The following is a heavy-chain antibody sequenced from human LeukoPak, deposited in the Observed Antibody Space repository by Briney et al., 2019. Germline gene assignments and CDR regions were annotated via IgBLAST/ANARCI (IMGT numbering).Heavy chain of an antibody. CDR1: GFTFSSYG. V-gene: IGHV3-30*02. CDR2: IRYDGSNK. D-gene: IGHD1-7*01. Sequence: PGGSLRLSCAASGFTFSSYGMHWVRQAPGKGLEWVAFIRYDGSNKYYADSVKGRFTISRDNSKNTLYLQMNSLRAEDTAVYYCAKVMVDETGTTKSHYYYYYMDVWGKGTTVTVSS. CDR3: AKVMVDETGTTKSHYYYYYMDV. J-gene: IGHJ6*03.